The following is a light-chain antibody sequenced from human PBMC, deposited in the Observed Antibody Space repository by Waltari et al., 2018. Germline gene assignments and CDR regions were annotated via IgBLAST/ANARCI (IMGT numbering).Light chain of an antibody. CDR2: DVS. J-gene: IGLJ2*01. V-gene: IGLV2-11*01. Sequence: QSALTQPRSVSGSPGQSVTISCTGTSSDVGGYNYVSWYQQHPGKAPKLMIYDVSQRPSGVPDRFSGSKSGNPASLTISGLQAEDEADYYCCSYAGSYTVVFGGGTKLTVL. CDR1: SSDVGGYNY. CDR3: CSYAGSYTVV.